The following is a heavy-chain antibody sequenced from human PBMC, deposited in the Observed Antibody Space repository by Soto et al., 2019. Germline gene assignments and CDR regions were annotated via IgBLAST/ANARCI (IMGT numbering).Heavy chain of an antibody. CDR2: ISTSATT. CDR3: AKGNFVYYYYMDV. V-gene: IGHV3-23*01. J-gene: IGHJ6*03. D-gene: IGHD1-1*01. CDR1: GFTFSNYA. Sequence: HPGGSLRLSCAASGFTFSNYAMSWVRQPPGKGLEWVSGISTSATTYYADSVKGRFTISRDNPKNTLYLQMTSLRAEDTAVYYCAKGNFVYYYYMDVWGKETTLTVSS.